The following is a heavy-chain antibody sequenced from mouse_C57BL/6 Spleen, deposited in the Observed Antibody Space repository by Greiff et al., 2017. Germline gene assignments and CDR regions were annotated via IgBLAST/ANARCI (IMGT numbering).Heavy chain of an antibody. CDR2: IYPGSGST. D-gene: IGHD2-4*01. CDR1: GYTFTSYW. V-gene: IGHV1-55*01. CDR3: ASSYDYDGGYYFDY. Sequence: VQLQQPGAELVKPGASVKMSCKASGYTFTSYWITWVKQRPGQGLEWIGDIYPGSGSTNYNEQFKSKATLTVDKSSSTAYMQLSSLPSEDSAVYYCASSYDYDGGYYFDYWGQGTTLTVSS. J-gene: IGHJ2*01.